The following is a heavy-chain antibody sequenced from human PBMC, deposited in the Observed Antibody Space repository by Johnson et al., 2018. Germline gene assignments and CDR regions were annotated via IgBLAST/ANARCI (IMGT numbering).Heavy chain of an antibody. J-gene: IGHJ6*03. CDR3: ARGLLDLYQHMDV. D-gene: IGHD2-2*01. CDR2: INAGSGNI. V-gene: IGHV1-3*01. CDR1: GYTFSGFA. Sequence: QVQLVQSGAEVRKPGASVKVSCKASGYTFSGFAIHWVRQAPGQRLEWMGWINAGSGNIKFSQKFQGRVIVTRDTSAGTAYMELSSLRSEDTAVYYCARGLLDLYQHMDVWGKGTTVTVSS.